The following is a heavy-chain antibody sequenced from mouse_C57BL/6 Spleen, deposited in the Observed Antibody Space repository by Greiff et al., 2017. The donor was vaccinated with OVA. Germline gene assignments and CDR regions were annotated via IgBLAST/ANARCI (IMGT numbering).Heavy chain of an antibody. CDR3: ARPHDGYYAMDY. CDR2: IWSDGST. J-gene: IGHJ4*01. CDR1: GFSLTSYG. V-gene: IGHV2-6*03. D-gene: IGHD2-3*01. Sequence: VQLQQSGPGLVAPSQSLSITCTVSGFSLTSYGVHWVRQPPGKGLEWLVVIWSDGSTTYNSALKSRLSISKDNSKSQVFLKMNSLQTDDTAMYYCARPHDGYYAMDYWGQGTSVTVSS.